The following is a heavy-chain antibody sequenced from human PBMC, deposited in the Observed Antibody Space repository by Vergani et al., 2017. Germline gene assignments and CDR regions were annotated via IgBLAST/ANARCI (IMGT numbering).Heavy chain of an antibody. CDR2: INHSGST. CDR3: ARAVAAGRYFDL. Sequence: QVQLQQWGAGLLKPSETLSLTCAVYGGSFSGYYWSWIRQPPGKGLEWIGEINHSGSTNYNPSLKSRVTISGATAKNQFSLKLSSVTAADTAVYYCARAVAAGRYFDLWGRGTLVTVSS. CDR1: GGSFSGYY. V-gene: IGHV4-34*01. D-gene: IGHD2-15*01. J-gene: IGHJ2*01.